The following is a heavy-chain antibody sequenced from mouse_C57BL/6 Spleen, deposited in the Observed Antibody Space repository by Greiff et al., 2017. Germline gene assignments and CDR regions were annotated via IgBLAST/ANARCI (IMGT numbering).Heavy chain of an antibody. Sequence: EVQVVESEGGLVQPGSSMKLSCTASGFTFSDYYMAWVRQVPEKGLEWVANINYDGSSTYYLDSLKSRFIISRDNAKNILYLQMSSLKSEDTATYYCARVDNYYGSSFFDYWGQGTTLTVSS. D-gene: IGHD1-1*01. CDR3: ARVDNYYGSSFFDY. CDR2: INYDGSST. J-gene: IGHJ2*01. V-gene: IGHV5-16*01. CDR1: GFTFSDYY.